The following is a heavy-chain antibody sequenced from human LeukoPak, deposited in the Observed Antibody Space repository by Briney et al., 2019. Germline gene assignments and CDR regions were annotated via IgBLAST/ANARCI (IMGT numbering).Heavy chain of an antibody. Sequence: GGSLRLSCAASGFTFSSYWMTWVRQAPGKGLEWVANIKQDGSEKFYVDSVKGRFTISRDNARNSLYLQMNSLRAEDTAVYYCARPRGYEILDLWGQGTLVTVSS. D-gene: IGHD2-2*01. CDR3: ARPRGYEILDL. CDR2: IKQDGSEK. CDR1: GFTFSSYW. V-gene: IGHV3-7*01. J-gene: IGHJ5*02.